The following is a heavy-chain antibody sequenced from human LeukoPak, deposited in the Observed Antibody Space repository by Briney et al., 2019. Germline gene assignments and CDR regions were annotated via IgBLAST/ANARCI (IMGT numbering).Heavy chain of an antibody. CDR1: GYAFTGYY. J-gene: IGHJ4*02. D-gene: IGHD6-19*01. V-gene: IGHV1-2*02. CDR2: INPNSGGT. Sequence: ASVKVSCKASGYAFTGYYMHWVRQAPGQGLEWMGWINPNSGGTNYAQKFQGRVTMTRDTSISTAYMELSRLRSDDTAVYYCARSGGWYSSLGDWGQGTLVTVSS. CDR3: ARSGGWYSSLGD.